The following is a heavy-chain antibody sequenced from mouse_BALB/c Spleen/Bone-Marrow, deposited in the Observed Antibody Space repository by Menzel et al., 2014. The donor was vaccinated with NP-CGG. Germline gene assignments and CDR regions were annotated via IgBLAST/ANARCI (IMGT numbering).Heavy chain of an antibody. J-gene: IGHJ3*01. CDR3: ARGGDNFAWFAY. CDR2: VDPSDGYT. CDR1: GYTFTTYW. D-gene: IGHD1-3*01. V-gene: IGHV1-69*02. Sequence: QVQLQQSGAELVTPGASVKLSCKASGYTFTTYWMHWVKQRPGHGLEWIGQVDPSDGYTNYSQMFKGKATLTVDKSSSTAYMQLSSLSSEDSAVYYCARGGDNFAWFAYWGQGTLVTASA.